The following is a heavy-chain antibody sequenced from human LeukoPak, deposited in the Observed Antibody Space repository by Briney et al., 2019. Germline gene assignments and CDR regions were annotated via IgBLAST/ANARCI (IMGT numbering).Heavy chain of an antibody. CDR2: INHSGST. J-gene: IGHJ4*02. D-gene: IGHD6-19*01. CDR1: GGSFSGYY. V-gene: IGHV4-34*01. CDR3: ARLPTYSSGWSND. Sequence: SETLSLTSAVYGGSFSGYYWSWIRQPPGKGLEWIGEINHSGSTNYNPSLKSRVTISVDTSKNQFSLKLSSVTATDTAFYYCARLPTYSSGWSNDWGQGTLVTVYS.